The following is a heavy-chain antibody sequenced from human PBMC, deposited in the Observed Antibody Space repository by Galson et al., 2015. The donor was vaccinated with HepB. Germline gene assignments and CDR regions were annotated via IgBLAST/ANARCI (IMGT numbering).Heavy chain of an antibody. CDR1: GFTFSDHY. CDR2: IRKKVNGYTT. Sequence: SLRLSCAASGFTFSDHYMDWVRQAPGKGLEWVGRIRKKVNGYTTEYAASVEGRFTISRDDSKNSLYLQMNSLITDDTAIYSCTRVSSNYYFDFWGQGTLVTVSS. CDR3: TRVSSNYYFDF. J-gene: IGHJ4*02. D-gene: IGHD2-2*01. V-gene: IGHV3-72*01.